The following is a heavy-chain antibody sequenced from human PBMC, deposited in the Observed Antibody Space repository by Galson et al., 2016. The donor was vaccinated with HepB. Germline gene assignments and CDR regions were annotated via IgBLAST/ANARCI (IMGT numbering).Heavy chain of an antibody. CDR2: TWYDGSKK. CDR3: ARERPDIAVAAFDY. CDR1: GFTFSLYG. V-gene: IGHV3-33*01. Sequence: SLRLSCAASGFTFSLYGMHWVRQAPGKGLEWVAVTWYDGSKKHYADSVKDRFTISRDNSKNTLYLQMNSLRAEDTAMYYCARERPDIAVAAFDYWGQGTLVTVSS. D-gene: IGHD6-19*01. J-gene: IGHJ4*02.